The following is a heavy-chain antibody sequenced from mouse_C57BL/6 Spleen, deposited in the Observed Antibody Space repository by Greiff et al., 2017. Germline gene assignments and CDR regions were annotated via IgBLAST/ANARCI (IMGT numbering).Heavy chain of an antibody. CDR2: ILPGSGST. D-gene: IGHD2-4*01. CDR3: ACIYYDYDGAAWFAY. V-gene: IGHV1-9*01. Sequence: QVQLKQSGAELMKPGASVKLSCKATGYTFTGYWIEWVKQRPGHGLEWIGEILPGSGSTNYNEKFKGKATFTADTSSNTAYMQLSSLTTEDSAIYYCACIYYDYDGAAWFAYWGQGTLVTVSA. J-gene: IGHJ3*01. CDR1: GYTFTGYW.